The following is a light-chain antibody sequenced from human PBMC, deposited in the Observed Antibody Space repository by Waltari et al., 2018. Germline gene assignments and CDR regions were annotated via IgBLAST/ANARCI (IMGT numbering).Light chain of an antibody. V-gene: IGKV3D-15*01. CDR1: QSVSSN. CDR2: GAS. CDR3: QQYNNWPRWT. Sequence: EIEMTQSPATLSVSPGERATLSCRASQSVSSNLAWYQHRPGQATRLLIYGASPRATGIPARFSGSGSGTEFTLTISSLQSEDFAVYYCQQYNNWPRWTFGQGTKVEIK. J-gene: IGKJ1*01.